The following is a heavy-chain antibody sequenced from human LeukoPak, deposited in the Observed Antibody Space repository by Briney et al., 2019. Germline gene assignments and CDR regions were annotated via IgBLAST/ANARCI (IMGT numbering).Heavy chain of an antibody. Sequence: PGGSLRLSCAASGFTFSSYAMSWVRQAPGNGLEWVSAISGSGGSTYYADSVKGRFTISRDNSKNTLYLQMNSLRAEDTAVYYCAKLSVVPAAIRATTYYLDYWGQGTLVTVSS. V-gene: IGHV3-23*01. CDR1: GFTFSSYA. J-gene: IGHJ4*02. D-gene: IGHD2-2*02. CDR3: AKLSVVPAAIRATTYYLDY. CDR2: ISGSGGST.